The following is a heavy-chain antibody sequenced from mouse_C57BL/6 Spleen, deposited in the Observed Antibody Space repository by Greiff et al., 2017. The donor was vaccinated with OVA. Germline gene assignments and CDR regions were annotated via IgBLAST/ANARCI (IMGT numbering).Heavy chain of an antibody. D-gene: IGHD2-5*01. CDR2: ISSGGDYI. CDR3: TREGGPYYYSNYGGACFAY. J-gene: IGHJ3*01. Sequence: EVKLMESGEGLVKPGGSLKLSCAASGFTFSSYAMSWVRQTPEKRLEWVAYISSGGDYIYYADTVKGRFTLSRDNATSTLYLQMSSLKSEDTAMYYCTREGGPYYYSNYGGACFAYWGQGTLVTVSA. CDR1: GFTFSSYA. V-gene: IGHV5-9-1*02.